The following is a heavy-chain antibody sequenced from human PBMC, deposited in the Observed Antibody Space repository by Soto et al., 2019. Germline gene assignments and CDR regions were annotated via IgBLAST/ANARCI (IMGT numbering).Heavy chain of an antibody. J-gene: IGHJ6*02. CDR3: ARVGYCSGGSCSHYYYGMDV. D-gene: IGHD2-15*01. CDR2: INSDGSST. V-gene: IGHV3-74*01. Sequence: SLRLSCAASGFTFSSYWMHWVRQAPGKGLVWVSRINSDGSSTSYADSVKGRFTISRDNAKNTLYLQMNSLRAEDTAVYYCARVGYCSGGSCSHYYYGMDVWGQGTTVTVSS. CDR1: GFTFSSYW.